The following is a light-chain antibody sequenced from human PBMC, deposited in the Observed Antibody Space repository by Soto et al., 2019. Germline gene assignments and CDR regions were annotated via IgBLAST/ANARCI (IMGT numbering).Light chain of an antibody. CDR1: QSVSSRS. CDR3: QQYAGSPRT. Sequence: EIVLTQSPGTLSLSPWERATLSCRASQSVSSRSLAWYQQKPGQAPRLLISDASNRAADIPDRFSGSGSGTDFTLTINRLEPEDFAVYYCQQYAGSPRTFGQGAKVDIK. J-gene: IGKJ1*01. V-gene: IGKV3-20*01. CDR2: DAS.